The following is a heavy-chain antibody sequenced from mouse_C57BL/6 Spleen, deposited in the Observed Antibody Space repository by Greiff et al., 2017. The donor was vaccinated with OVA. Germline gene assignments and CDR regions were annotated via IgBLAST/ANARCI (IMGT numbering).Heavy chain of an antibody. Sequence: EVKLVESGGGLVKPGGSLKLSCAASGFTFSDYGMHWVRQAPEKGLEWVAYISSGSSTIYYADTVKGRFTISRDNAKNTLFLQMTSLRSEDTSMYYCARSDYGSGFAYWGQGTLVTVSA. J-gene: IGHJ3*01. V-gene: IGHV5-17*01. D-gene: IGHD1-1*01. CDR3: ARSDYGSGFAY. CDR1: GFTFSDYG. CDR2: ISSGSSTI.